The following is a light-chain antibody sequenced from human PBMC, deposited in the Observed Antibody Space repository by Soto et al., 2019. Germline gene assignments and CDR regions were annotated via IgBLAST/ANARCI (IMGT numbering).Light chain of an antibody. J-gene: IGLJ1*01. V-gene: IGLV2-14*01. CDR3: SSYTSSSTLYV. CDR1: SSDVGNYNY. CDR2: QVS. Sequence: QSALTQPASVSGSPGQSITISCTGTSSDVGNYNYVSWYQQHPGKAPQLMIFQVSNRASGVSNRFSGSKSGDTASLTISGLQAEDEADYYCSSYTSSSTLYVFATGTKLAVL.